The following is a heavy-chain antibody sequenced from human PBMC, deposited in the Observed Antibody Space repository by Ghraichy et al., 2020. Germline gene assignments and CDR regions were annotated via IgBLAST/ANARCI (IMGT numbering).Heavy chain of an antibody. CDR2: ISWNSGDK. J-gene: IGHJ3*02. CDR1: GFAFDDYA. D-gene: IGHD4-17*01. V-gene: IGHV3-9*01. Sequence: GGSLRLSCGASGFAFDDYAMHWVRQPPGRGLEWVSVISWNSGDKGYADSVKGRFIISRDKARSSLFLQMNGLRPEDTALYYCAKCLDYGSSHAFHMWGQGTMVTVSS. CDR3: AKCLDYGSSHAFHM.